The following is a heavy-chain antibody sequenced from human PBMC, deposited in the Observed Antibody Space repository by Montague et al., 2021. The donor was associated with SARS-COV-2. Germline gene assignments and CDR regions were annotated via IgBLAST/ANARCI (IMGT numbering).Heavy chain of an antibody. D-gene: IGHD3-22*01. CDR1: GGSFSGYY. CDR3: ARVAGGYYHDSSAYFDY. V-gene: IGHV4-34*01. Sequence: SETLSLTCAVYGGSFSGYYWGWIRQPPGKGLEWIGEINQSGSTXXXPSXXXRVTLSVDTSKKQFSLKLSSLTAADTAVYYCARVAGGYYHDSSAYFDYWDQGSLVTVSS. CDR2: INQSGST. J-gene: IGHJ4*02.